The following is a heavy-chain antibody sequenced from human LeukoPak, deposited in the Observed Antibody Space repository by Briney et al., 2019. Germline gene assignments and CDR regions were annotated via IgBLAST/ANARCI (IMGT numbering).Heavy chain of an antibody. D-gene: IGHD3-10*01. Sequence: GGTLRLSCAASGFTFSSYAMSWVRQAPGKGLEWVSAISGSGTSTYYADSVKGRFTISRDNSKNTLYLQMNSLRADDTAVYYCAKDRDYYYMDVWGKGTTVTVSS. J-gene: IGHJ6*03. V-gene: IGHV3-23*01. CDR3: AKDRDYYYMDV. CDR1: GFTFSSYA. CDR2: ISGSGTST.